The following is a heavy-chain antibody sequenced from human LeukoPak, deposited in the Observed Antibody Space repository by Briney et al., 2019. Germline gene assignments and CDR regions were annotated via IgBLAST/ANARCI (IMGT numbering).Heavy chain of an antibody. J-gene: IGHJ4*02. V-gene: IGHV3-9*01. CDR1: GFTFDDYA. Sequence: PGRSLRLSWAASGFTFDDYAMHWVRQAPGKGLEGGSGISWNSGSIGYADSVKGRFTISRDNAKNSLYLQMNSLGAEDTALYYCAKNAPGLAVAGPFDYWGQGTLVTVSS. CDR3: AKNAPGLAVAGPFDY. CDR2: ISWNSGSI. D-gene: IGHD6-19*01.